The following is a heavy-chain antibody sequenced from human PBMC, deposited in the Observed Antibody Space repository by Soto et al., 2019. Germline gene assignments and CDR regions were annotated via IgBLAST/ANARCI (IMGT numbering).Heavy chain of an antibody. CDR1: GFTFSSYG. D-gene: IGHD3-10*01. CDR2: ISYDGSNK. Sequence: QVQLVESGGGVVQPGRSLRLSCAASGFTFSSYGMHWVRQAPGKGLEWVAVISYDGSNKYYADSVKGRFTISRDNSKNTLYLQMNSLRAEDTAVYYCAKDQDGYNRGRYYGIDVWGQGTTVTVSS. CDR3: AKDQDGYNRGRYYGIDV. J-gene: IGHJ6*02. V-gene: IGHV3-30*18.